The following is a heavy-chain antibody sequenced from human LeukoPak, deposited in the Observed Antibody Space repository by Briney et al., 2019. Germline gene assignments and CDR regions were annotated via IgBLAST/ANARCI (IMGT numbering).Heavy chain of an antibody. CDR1: GGSFSGYY. V-gene: IGHV4-34*01. Sequence: SKTLSLTCAVYGGSFSGYYWSWIRQPPGKGLEWIGEINHSGSTNYNPSLKSRVTISVDTSKNQFSLKLSSVTAADTAVYYCARAITVTTPRARRRKSGWFDPWGQGTLVTVSS. CDR3: ARAITVTTPRARRRKSGWFDP. D-gene: IGHD4-17*01. J-gene: IGHJ5*02. CDR2: INHSGST.